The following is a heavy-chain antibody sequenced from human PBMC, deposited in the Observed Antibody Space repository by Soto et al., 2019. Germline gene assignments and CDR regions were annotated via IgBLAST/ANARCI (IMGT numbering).Heavy chain of an antibody. Sequence: QLQLQESGPGLVKPSETLSLTCTVSGGSISSSSYYWGWIRQPPGKGLEWIGSIYYSGSTYYNPSLESRVTISVDTSKNQFSLKLSSVTAADTAVYYCARRGIAVAGTDDAFDIWGQGTMVTVSS. V-gene: IGHV4-39*01. CDR2: IYYSGST. CDR1: GGSISSSSYY. D-gene: IGHD6-19*01. J-gene: IGHJ3*02. CDR3: ARRGIAVAGTDDAFDI.